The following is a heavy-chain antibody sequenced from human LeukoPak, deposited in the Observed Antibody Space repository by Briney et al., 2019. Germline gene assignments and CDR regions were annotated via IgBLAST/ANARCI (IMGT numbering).Heavy chain of an antibody. CDR3: ASGPTIYSSSPGNNWFDP. CDR1: GYTFTSYG. Sequence: ASVKVSCKASGYTFTSYGISWVRQAPGQGLEWMGWISAYNGNTNYAQKLQGRVTMTTDTSTSTAYMELRSLRSDDTAVYYCASGPTIYSSSPGNNWFDPWGQGTLVTVSS. J-gene: IGHJ5*02. CDR2: ISAYNGNT. D-gene: IGHD6-6*01. V-gene: IGHV1-18*01.